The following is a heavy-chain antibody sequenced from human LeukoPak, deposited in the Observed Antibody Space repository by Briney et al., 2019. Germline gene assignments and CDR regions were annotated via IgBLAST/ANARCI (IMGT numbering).Heavy chain of an antibody. Sequence: GGSLRLSCAASGFTFSSYGMHWVRQAPGKGLEWVAVIWYDGGNKYYADSVKGRFTISRDNSKNTLYLQMNSLRAEDTAVYYCARRLSNPLQYAFDIWGQGTMVTVSS. V-gene: IGHV3-33*01. CDR3: ARRLSNPLQYAFDI. CDR2: IWYDGGNK. D-gene: IGHD2-2*01. CDR1: GFTFSSYG. J-gene: IGHJ3*02.